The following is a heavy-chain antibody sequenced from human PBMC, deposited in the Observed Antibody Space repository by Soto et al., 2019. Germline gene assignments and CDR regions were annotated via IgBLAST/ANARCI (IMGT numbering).Heavy chain of an antibody. CDR2: INPNSGGT. CDR1: GYTFTGYY. Sequence: QVQLVQSGAEVKKPGASVKVSCKASGYTFTGYYMHWVRQAPGQGLEWMGWINPNSGGTDYAQKFQGRVTMTRDTSISTVSMELSSLRSDDTAVYYCARAIAYGSYYFFGMDVWGQGTTVTVSS. D-gene: IGHD6-19*01. V-gene: IGHV1-2*02. CDR3: ARAIAYGSYYFFGMDV. J-gene: IGHJ6*02.